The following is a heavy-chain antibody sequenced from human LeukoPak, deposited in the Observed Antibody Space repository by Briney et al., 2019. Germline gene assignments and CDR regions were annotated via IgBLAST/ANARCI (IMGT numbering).Heavy chain of an antibody. V-gene: IGHV1-8*01. CDR1: GYTFTSYD. J-gene: IGHJ6*02. Sequence: ASVKVSCKASGYTFTSYDINWVRQATGQGLEWMGWMNPNSGNTGYAQKFQGRVTITADKSTSTAYMELSSLRSEDTAVYYCAREIPGYSSSWYYYGMDVWGQGTTVTVSS. D-gene: IGHD6-13*01. CDR3: AREIPGYSSSWYYYGMDV. CDR2: MNPNSGNT.